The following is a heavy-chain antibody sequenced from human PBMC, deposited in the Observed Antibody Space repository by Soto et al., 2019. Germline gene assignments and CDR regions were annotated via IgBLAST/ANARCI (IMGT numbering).Heavy chain of an antibody. CDR3: ARELGYCSSTSCYGYYYYMDV. Sequence: QVQLVQSEAEVKKPGSSVKVSCKASGGTFSSYTISWVRQAPGQGLEWMGRIIPILGIANYAQKFQGRVTITADKSTSTAYMELSSLRSEDTAVYYCARELGYCSSTSCYGYYYYMDVWGKGTTVTVSS. CDR1: GGTFSSYT. CDR2: IIPILGIA. J-gene: IGHJ6*03. V-gene: IGHV1-69*08. D-gene: IGHD2-2*01.